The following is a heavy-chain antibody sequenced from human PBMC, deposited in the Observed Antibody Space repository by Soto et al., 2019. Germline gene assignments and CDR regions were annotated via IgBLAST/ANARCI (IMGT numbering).Heavy chain of an antibody. Sequence: QVQLVESGGGVVQPGRSLRLSCAASGFTFSSYGMHWVRQAPGKGLEWVAVISYDGSNKYYADSVKGRFTISRDNSKNALYLQMNRLRAEDEAVYYCAYELDHSSGFLGYFDYWGQGTLVTVSS. CDR3: AYELDHSSGFLGYFDY. CDR1: GFTFSSYG. J-gene: IGHJ4*02. V-gene: IGHV3-30*18. D-gene: IGHD6-19*01. CDR2: ISYDGSNK.